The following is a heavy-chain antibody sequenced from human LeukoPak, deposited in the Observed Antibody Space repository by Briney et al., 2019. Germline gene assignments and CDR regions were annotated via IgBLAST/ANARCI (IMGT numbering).Heavy chain of an antibody. D-gene: IGHD3-10*01. CDR2: ISWNSGSI. CDR3: AKEYGSGSSPDYYFDY. J-gene: IGHJ4*02. V-gene: IGHV3-9*01. CDR1: GFTFDDYA. Sequence: PGGSLRLSCAASGFTFDDYAMHWVRQAPGKGLEWVSGISWNSGSIGYADSVKGRFTIPRDNAKNSLYLQMNSLRAEDTALYYCAKEYGSGSSPDYYFDYWGQGTLVTVSS.